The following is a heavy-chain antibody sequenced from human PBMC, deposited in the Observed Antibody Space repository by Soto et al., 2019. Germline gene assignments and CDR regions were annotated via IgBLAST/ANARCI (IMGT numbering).Heavy chain of an antibody. J-gene: IGHJ4*02. CDR3: ARDRVEGGRYFEH. Sequence: SETLSLTCNVSGGSISSYYWSWIRQPAGKGLEWIGRIYSSGSTNYNPSLKGRVTMSVDTSKNQFSLKLTSVTAADTAVYYCARDRVEGGRYFEHWGQGTLVTVSS. CDR1: GGSISSYY. D-gene: IGHD1-26*01. V-gene: IGHV4-4*07. CDR2: IYSSGST.